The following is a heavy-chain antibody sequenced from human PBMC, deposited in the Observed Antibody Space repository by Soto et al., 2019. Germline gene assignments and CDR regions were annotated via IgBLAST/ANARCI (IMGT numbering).Heavy chain of an antibody. V-gene: IGHV3-23*01. Sequence: EVQLLESGGVLVQPGGSLRLSCAASGFTFSTYAMTWVRQAPGKGLEWVSSISGSGGRTYYADSVKGRFTISRDNSKNTRYLQTNRLRAEDTAVYYCAKAGDYHGSESYFPLDYWGQGTLVPVSS. CDR2: ISGSGGRT. CDR1: GFTFSTYA. CDR3: AKAGDYHGSESYFPLDY. J-gene: IGHJ4*02. D-gene: IGHD3-10*01.